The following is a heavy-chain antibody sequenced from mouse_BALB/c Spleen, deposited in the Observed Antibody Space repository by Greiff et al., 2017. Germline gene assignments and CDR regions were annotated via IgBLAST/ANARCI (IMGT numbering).Heavy chain of an antibody. Sequence: QVQLQQSGAELVKPGASVKLSCKASGYTFTSYWMHWVKQRPGQGLEWIGEINPSNGRTNYNEKFKSKATLTVDKSSSTAYMQLSSLTSEDSAVYYCARGPYRYYAMDYWGQGTSVTVSS. J-gene: IGHJ4*01. CDR2: INPSNGRT. V-gene: IGHV1S81*02. D-gene: IGHD2-14*01. CDR3: ARGPYRYYAMDY. CDR1: GYTFTSYW.